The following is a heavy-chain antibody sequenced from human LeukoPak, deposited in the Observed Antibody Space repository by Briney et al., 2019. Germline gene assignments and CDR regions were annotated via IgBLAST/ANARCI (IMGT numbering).Heavy chain of an antibody. CDR2: ISGSGGST. J-gene: IGHJ4*02. Sequence: GGSLRLSCAASGFTFSSYAMSWVRQAPGKGLEWVSAISGSGGSTYYADSVQGRFTISRDNSKNTLYLQMNSLRAEDTAVYYCAKRRIAARHFDYWGQGTLVTVSS. CDR3: AKRRIAARHFDY. D-gene: IGHD6-6*01. V-gene: IGHV3-23*01. CDR1: GFTFSSYA.